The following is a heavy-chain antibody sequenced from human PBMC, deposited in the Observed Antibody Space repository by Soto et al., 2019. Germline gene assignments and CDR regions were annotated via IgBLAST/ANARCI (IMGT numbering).Heavy chain of an antibody. V-gene: IGHV5-51*01. CDR2: IYPGDSDT. CDR1: GYNFTNYW. CDR3: AGGGVRGVVTRTRDYYGMDV. Sequence: GESLKISCKGSGYNFTNYWIGWVRQMPGKGLESMGIIYPGDSDTRYSPSFQGQVTISADKSISTAYLQWSSLKASDTAMYYCAGGGVRGVVTRTRDYYGMDVWGQGTTVTGSS. J-gene: IGHJ6*02. D-gene: IGHD3-10*01.